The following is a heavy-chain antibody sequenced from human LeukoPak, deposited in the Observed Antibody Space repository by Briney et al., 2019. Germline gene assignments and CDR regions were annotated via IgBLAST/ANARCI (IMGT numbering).Heavy chain of an antibody. CDR2: ISGSGGST. J-gene: IGHJ3*02. CDR1: GFTFSSYA. V-gene: IGHV3-23*01. Sequence: SGGSLRLSCAASGFTFSSYAMSWVRQAPGKGLEWVSAISGSGGSTYYADSVKGRFTVSRDNSKKALYLQMNSLKTEDTAVYYCTTEGYYYDTPTPVDIWGQGTMVTVSS. CDR3: TTEGYYYDTPTPVDI. D-gene: IGHD3-22*01.